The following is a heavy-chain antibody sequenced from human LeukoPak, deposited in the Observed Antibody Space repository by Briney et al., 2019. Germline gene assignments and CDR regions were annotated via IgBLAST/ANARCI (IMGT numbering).Heavy chain of an antibody. J-gene: IGHJ4*02. CDR2: INHSGST. V-gene: IGHV4-34*01. Sequence: SETLSLTCAVYGGSFIGYYWSWIRQPPGKGLEWIGEINHSGSTNYNPSLKSRVTISVDTSKNQFSLKLSSVTAADTAVYYCARTDDSSGYQRLDYWGQGTLVTVSS. CDR1: GGSFIGYY. D-gene: IGHD3-22*01. CDR3: ARTDDSSGYQRLDY.